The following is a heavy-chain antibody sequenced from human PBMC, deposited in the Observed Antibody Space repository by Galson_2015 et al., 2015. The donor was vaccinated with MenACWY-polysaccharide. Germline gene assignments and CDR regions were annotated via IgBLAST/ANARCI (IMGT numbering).Heavy chain of an antibody. V-gene: IGHV4-38-2*02. J-gene: IGHJ5*02. CDR1: GYSISSGYY. D-gene: IGHD2-15*01. CDR2: NYHSGST. CDR3: ARVQICSGGSCSGWLDP. Sequence: SETLSLTCTVSGYSISSGYYWGWIRQSPGKGLEWLWTNYHSGSTYYNPSLKSRVNFSVDTSSKQFSLKLSSLTAADTAVYYCARVQICSGGSCSGWLDPWGQGTLVTVSS.